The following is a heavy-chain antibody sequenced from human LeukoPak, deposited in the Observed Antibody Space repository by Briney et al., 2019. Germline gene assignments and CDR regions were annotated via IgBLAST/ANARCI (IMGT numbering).Heavy chain of an antibody. CDR2: ISGSGGTT. V-gene: IGHV3-23*01. CDR3: ATYRQVLLPFES. D-gene: IGHD2-8*02. Sequence: GGSLRLSCAASGFTFSSYGMNWVRQAPGKGLEWVSTISGSGGTTYYADSLRGRFTISRDNSKSTLSLQMNSLRAEDTAIYYCATYRQVLLPFESWGQGTLVTVSS. CDR1: GFTFSSYG. J-gene: IGHJ4*02.